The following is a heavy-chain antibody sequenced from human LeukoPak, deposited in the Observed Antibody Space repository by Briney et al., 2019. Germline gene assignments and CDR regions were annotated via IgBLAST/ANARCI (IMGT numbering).Heavy chain of an antibody. J-gene: IGHJ6*03. CDR2: INPSGGST. D-gene: IGHD6-6*01. V-gene: IGHV1-46*01. Sequence: ASVKVSCKASGYTFTSYYMHWVRQAPGQGLEWMGIINPSGGSTSYAQKFQGRVTMTRDMSTSTVYMELSSLRSEDTAVYYCARDTVGQLGSDNDYYYYYMDVWGKGTTVTVSS. CDR1: GYTFTSYY. CDR3: ARDTVGQLGSDNDYYYYYMDV.